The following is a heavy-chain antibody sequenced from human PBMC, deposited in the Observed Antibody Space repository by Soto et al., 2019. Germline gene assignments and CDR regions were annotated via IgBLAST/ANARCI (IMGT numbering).Heavy chain of an antibody. D-gene: IGHD1-26*01. V-gene: IGHV3-30-3*01. CDR1: GLSFTNYE. Sequence: AGGSLRLSCAVSGLSFTNYEMNWVRQAPGKGLEWVAVISYDGSNKYYADSVKGRFTISRDNSKNTLYLQMNSLRAEDTAVYYCAREGSGSHDYWGQGTLVTVSS. CDR2: ISYDGSNK. CDR3: AREGSGSHDY. J-gene: IGHJ4*02.